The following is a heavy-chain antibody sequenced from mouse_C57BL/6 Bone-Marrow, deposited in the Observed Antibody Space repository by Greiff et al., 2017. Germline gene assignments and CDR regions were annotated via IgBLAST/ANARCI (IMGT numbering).Heavy chain of an antibody. Sequence: VHVKQSGPELVKPGDSVKISCKASGYSFTGYFMNWVMQSHGKSLEWIGRINPYNGDTFYNQKFKGKATLTVDKSSSTAHMELRSLTSEDSAVYYCARSPYYYGSSDWYFDVWGTGTTVTVSS. D-gene: IGHD1-1*01. J-gene: IGHJ1*03. V-gene: IGHV1-20*01. CDR2: INPYNGDT. CDR3: ARSPYYYGSSDWYFDV. CDR1: GYSFTGYF.